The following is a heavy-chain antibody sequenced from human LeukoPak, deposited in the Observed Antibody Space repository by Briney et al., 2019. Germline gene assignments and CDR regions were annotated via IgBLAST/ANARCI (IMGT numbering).Heavy chain of an antibody. Sequence: SVKVSCKASGYTFIEYGISWVRQAPGQGLEWMGRIIPILDIANYAQKFQGRVTITADKSTSTAYMELSSLRSEDTAVYYCARVQTYSSSSRYYYGMDVWGQGTTVTVSS. D-gene: IGHD6-6*01. J-gene: IGHJ6*02. CDR2: IIPILDIA. V-gene: IGHV1-69*04. CDR1: GYTFIEYG. CDR3: ARVQTYSSSSRYYYGMDV.